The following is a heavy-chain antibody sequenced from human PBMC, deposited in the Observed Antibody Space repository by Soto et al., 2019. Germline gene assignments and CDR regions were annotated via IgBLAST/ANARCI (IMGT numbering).Heavy chain of an antibody. V-gene: IGHV4-31*03. Sequence: QVQLQESGPGLVKPSQTLSLTCTVSGGSISSGGYYWSWIRQHPGKGLEWIGYIYYSGSTYSNPSLKSRVTISVDTSKNQFSVKLSSVTAADTAVYYCARGYYYYYYGMDVWGQGTTVTVSS. CDR2: IYYSGST. CDR3: ARGYYYYYYGMDV. D-gene: IGHD5-18*01. CDR1: GGSISSGGYY. J-gene: IGHJ6*02.